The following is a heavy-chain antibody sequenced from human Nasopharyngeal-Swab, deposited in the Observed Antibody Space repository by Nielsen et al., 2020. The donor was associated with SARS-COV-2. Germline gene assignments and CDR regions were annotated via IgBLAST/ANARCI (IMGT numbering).Heavy chain of an antibody. CDR2: INHSGST. D-gene: IGHD6-19*01. Sequence: SETLSPTCAVYGGSFSGYSWSWIRQPPGKGLEWIGEINHSGSTNYNPSLKSRVTISRDTSKNQFSLRLTSVTAADTAVYYCARGGIGSGWNWFDPWGQGTLVTVSS. CDR1: GGSFSGYS. J-gene: IGHJ5*02. V-gene: IGHV4-34*01. CDR3: ARGGIGSGWNWFDP.